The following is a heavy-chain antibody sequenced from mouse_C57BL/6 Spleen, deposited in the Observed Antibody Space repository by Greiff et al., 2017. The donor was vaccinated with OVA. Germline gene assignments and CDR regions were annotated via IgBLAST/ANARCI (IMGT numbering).Heavy chain of an antibody. V-gene: IGHV1-26*01. D-gene: IGHD3-2*02. J-gene: IGHJ4*01. CDR3: AREDSSGYDAMDY. Sequence: VQLQQSGPELVKPGASVKISCKASGYTFTDYYMNWVKQSHGKSLEWIGDINPNNGGTSYNQKFKGKATLTVDKSSSTAYMELRSLTSEDSAVYYCAREDSSGYDAMDYWGQGTSVTVSS. CDR1: GYTFTDYY. CDR2: INPNNGGT.